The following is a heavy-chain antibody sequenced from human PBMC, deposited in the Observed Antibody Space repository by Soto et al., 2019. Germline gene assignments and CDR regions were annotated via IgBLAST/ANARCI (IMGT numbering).Heavy chain of an antibody. J-gene: IGHJ4*02. Sequence: QITLRESGPTLVKPTQTLTLTCTFSGFSLTTTGVGLGWIRQPPGNALQWLALIYWDDDKRYSPSLKSRLTITKDTSKNQVVLTMINMDPVDTATYYCAHRGVRVTALFDYWGPGTPVTVSS. CDR2: IYWDDDK. D-gene: IGHD3-16*01. CDR3: AHRGVRVTALFDY. CDR1: GFSLTTTGVG. V-gene: IGHV2-5*02.